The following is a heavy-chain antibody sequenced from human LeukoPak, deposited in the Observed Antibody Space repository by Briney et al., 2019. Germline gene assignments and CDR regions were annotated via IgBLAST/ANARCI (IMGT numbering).Heavy chain of an antibody. CDR1: GGSISSHY. Sequence: PSETLSLTCTVSGGSISSHYWSWIRQPPGKGLEWIGYIYYSGSTNYNPSLKSRVTISVDTSKNQFSLKLSSVTAADTAVYYCARTYYYDSSGRDAFDIWGQGTMVTVSS. CDR3: ARTYYYDSSGRDAFDI. D-gene: IGHD3-22*01. V-gene: IGHV4-59*11. J-gene: IGHJ3*02. CDR2: IYYSGST.